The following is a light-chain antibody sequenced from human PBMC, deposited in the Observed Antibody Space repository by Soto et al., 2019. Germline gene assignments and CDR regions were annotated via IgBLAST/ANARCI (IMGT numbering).Light chain of an antibody. CDR2: DAS. V-gene: IGKV3-11*01. Sequence: EIVLTQSPATLSLSPGERATLSCRASQSVSSYLAWYQQKHGQAPRLLIYDASNRATGIPARFSGSGSGTDLTITISSLEPEDFEVYYCQQRSNWPITFGQGTRLEIK. J-gene: IGKJ5*01. CDR1: QSVSSY. CDR3: QQRSNWPIT.